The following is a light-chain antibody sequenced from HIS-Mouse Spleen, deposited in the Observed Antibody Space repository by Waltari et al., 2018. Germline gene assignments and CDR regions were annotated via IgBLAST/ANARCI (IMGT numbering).Light chain of an antibody. V-gene: IGLV3-10*01. CDR2: EDS. J-gene: IGLJ2*01. CDR1: ALPQTS. Sequence: SYELTQPPSASVSPGHTARITCSAAALPQTSAYWYQQKSGQAPVLVIYEDSKRPSGIPERFSGSSSGTMATLTISGAQVEDEADYYCYSTDSSGNHRVFGGGTKLTVL. CDR3: YSTDSSGNHRV.